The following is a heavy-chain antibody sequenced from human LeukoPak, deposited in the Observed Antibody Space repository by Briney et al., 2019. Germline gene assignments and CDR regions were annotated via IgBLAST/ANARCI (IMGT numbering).Heavy chain of an antibody. V-gene: IGHV3-15*01. D-gene: IGHD2-15*01. Sequence: GGSLRLSCAASGFTFSNAWMSWVRQAPGKGLEWVGRIKSKTDGGTTDYAAPVKGRFTISRDDSKNTLYLQMNSLRAEDTAVYYCAREHVVVVAATVDAFDIWGQGTMVTVSS. CDR1: GFTFSNAW. CDR3: AREHVVVVAATVDAFDI. CDR2: IKSKTDGGTT. J-gene: IGHJ3*02.